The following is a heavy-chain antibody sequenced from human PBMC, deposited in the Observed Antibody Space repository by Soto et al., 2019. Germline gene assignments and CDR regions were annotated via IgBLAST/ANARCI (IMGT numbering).Heavy chain of an antibody. CDR3: ARTYYYDSRAWYYYYYGMDV. D-gene: IGHD3-22*01. CDR1: GFTFSSYA. V-gene: IGHV3-23*01. Sequence: PGGSLRLSCAASGFTFSSYAMSWVRQAPGKGLEWVSAISGSGGSTYYADSVKGRFTISRDNSKNTLYLQMNSLRAEDTAVYYCARTYYYDSRAWYYYYYGMDVWGQGTTVTVSS. J-gene: IGHJ6*02. CDR2: ISGSGGST.